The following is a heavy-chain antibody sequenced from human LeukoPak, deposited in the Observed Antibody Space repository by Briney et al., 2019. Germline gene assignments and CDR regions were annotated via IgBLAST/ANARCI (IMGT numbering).Heavy chain of an antibody. D-gene: IGHD4-23*01. J-gene: IGHJ3*02. CDR1: GFTFSSYS. CDR3: ARGGYGANDDAFDI. Sequence: GGSLRLSCAASGFTFSSYSMNWVRQAPGKGLEWVSYISSSTNTIYYADSVKGRFTISRDNAKNSLFLQMNSLRDEDTAVYYCARGGYGANDDAFDIWGQGTKVTVSS. CDR2: ISSSTNTI. V-gene: IGHV3-48*02.